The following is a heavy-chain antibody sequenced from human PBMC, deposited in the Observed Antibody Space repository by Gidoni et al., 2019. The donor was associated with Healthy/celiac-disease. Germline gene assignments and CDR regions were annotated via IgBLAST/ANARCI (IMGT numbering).Heavy chain of an antibody. Sequence: EVQLLESGGGLVQPGGSLRLSCAASGFTFSSYAMSWVLQAPGKGLEWVSAISGSGGSTYYADSVKGRFTISRDNSKNTLYLQMNRLRAEDTAVYYCAKDLRYYDFWSGYLSYYYGMDVWGQGTTVTVSS. V-gene: IGHV3-23*01. D-gene: IGHD3-3*01. CDR1: GFTFSSYA. J-gene: IGHJ6*02. CDR3: AKDLRYYDFWSGYLSYYYGMDV. CDR2: ISGSGGST.